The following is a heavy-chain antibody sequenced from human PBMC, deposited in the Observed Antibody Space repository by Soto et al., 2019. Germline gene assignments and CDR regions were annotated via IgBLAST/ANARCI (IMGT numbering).Heavy chain of an antibody. CDR1: GGTFSSYA. V-gene: IGHV1-69*01. Sequence: QVQLVQSGAEVKKPGSSVKVSCKASGGTFSSYAISWVRQAPGQGLEWMGGIIPIFGTANYAQKFLGRVTITADESTSTAYMELSSLRSEDTAVYYCARGEYDILTGSHYYYGMDVWGQGTTVTVSS. CDR2: IIPIFGTA. J-gene: IGHJ6*02. D-gene: IGHD3-9*01. CDR3: ARGEYDILTGSHYYYGMDV.